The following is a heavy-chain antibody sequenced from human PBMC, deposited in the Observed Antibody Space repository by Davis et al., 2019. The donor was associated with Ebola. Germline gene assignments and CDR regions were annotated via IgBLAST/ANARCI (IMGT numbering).Heavy chain of an antibody. D-gene: IGHD5-18*01. Sequence: GESLKISCAASGFTFSSYGMHWVRQAPGKGLEWVAFIRYDGSNKYYADSVKGRFTISRDNSKNTLYLQMNSLRAEDTAVYYCARGGDMWIQLNYFDYWGQGTPVTVSS. CDR2: IRYDGSNK. CDR3: ARGGDMWIQLNYFDY. J-gene: IGHJ4*02. CDR1: GFTFSSYG. V-gene: IGHV3-30*02.